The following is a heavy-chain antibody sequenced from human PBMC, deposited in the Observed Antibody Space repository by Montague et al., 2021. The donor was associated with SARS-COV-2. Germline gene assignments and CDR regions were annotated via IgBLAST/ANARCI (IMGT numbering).Heavy chain of an antibody. CDR1: GGSFSGYY. D-gene: IGHD2-2*02. Sequence: ECLSLTYAVHGGSFSGYYWNWIRQPPGKGLEWIGEISQSGNTKYNPSFQSRVSISLDTSRNQFSLKVSSVTAADTAIYYCARLGDGIVPSPILGLGPYYSFYYMDVWGKGTTVTVSS. V-gene: IGHV4-34*01. J-gene: IGHJ6*03. CDR3: ARLGDGIVPSPILGLGPYYSFYYMDV. CDR2: ISQSGNT.